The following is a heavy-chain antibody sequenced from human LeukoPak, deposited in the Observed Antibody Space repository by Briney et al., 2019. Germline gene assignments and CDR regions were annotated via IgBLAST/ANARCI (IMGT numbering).Heavy chain of an antibody. CDR3: ARGPPCSSTSCYVTGAFDF. Sequence: PGGSLRLSCAASGFTFSDYYMSWIRQAPGKGLEWVSSVSSSTSIYYADSLKGRFTISRDNAKNSLFLQVNSLRDEDTAVYYCARGPPCSSTSCYVTGAFDFWGQGTMVTVSS. J-gene: IGHJ3*01. D-gene: IGHD2-2*01. V-gene: IGHV3-69-1*02. CDR1: GFTFSDYY. CDR2: VSSSTSI.